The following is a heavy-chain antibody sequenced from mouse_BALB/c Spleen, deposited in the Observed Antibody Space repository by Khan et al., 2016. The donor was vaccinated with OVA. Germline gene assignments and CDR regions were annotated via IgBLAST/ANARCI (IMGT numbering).Heavy chain of an antibody. D-gene: IGHD1-1*01. Sequence: EVQLQQSGPELVKPGASVKIPCKASGYTFTDYNMDWVKQGHGKSLEWIGDITPNNGRTIYNQKFKGKATLTVDKSSSTAYMELRSLTSEDTAVYYCARTGYGSLGYWGQGTTLTVSS. CDR2: ITPNNGRT. CDR3: ARTGYGSLGY. V-gene: IGHV1-18*01. J-gene: IGHJ2*01. CDR1: GYTFTDYN.